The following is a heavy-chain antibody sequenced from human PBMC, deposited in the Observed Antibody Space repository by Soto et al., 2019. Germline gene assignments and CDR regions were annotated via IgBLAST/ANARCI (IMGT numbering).Heavy chain of an antibody. CDR2: ISAYNGNT. CDR1: GYTFSSYA. CDR3: ARDPHIVVVTAIPADDAFDI. V-gene: IGHV1-18*01. D-gene: IGHD2-21*02. J-gene: IGHJ3*02. Sequence: ASVKVSCKASGYTFSSYAIHWVRQAPGQGLEWMGWISAYNGNTNYAQKLQGRVTMTTDTSTSTAYMELRSLRSDDTAVYYCARDPHIVVVTAIPADDAFDIWGQGTMVTVSS.